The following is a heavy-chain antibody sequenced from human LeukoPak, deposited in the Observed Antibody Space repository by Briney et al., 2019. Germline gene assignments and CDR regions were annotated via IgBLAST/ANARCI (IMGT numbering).Heavy chain of an antibody. D-gene: IGHD3-3*01. J-gene: IGHJ5*02. Sequence: SETLSLTCTVSGGSISSSSYYWGWIRQPAGKGLEWIGSIYYSGSTYYNPSLKSRVTISVDTSKNQFSLKLSSVTAADTAVYYCARHRSEYFWRPYSEWFDPWGQGTLVTVSS. CDR1: GGSISSSSYY. V-gene: IGHV4-39*01. CDR2: IYYSGST. CDR3: ARHRSEYFWRPYSEWFDP.